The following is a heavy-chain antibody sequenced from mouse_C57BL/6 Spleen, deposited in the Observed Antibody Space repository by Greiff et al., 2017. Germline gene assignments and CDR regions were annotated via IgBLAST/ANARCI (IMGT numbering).Heavy chain of an antibody. V-gene: IGHV1-42*01. CDR3: ARYGNYGFAY. D-gene: IGHD2-1*01. J-gene: IGHJ3*01. CDR2: INPSTGGT. Sequence: EVKLQESGPELVKPGASVKISCKASGYSFTGYYMNWVKQSPEKSLEWIGEINPSTGGTTYNQKFKAKATLTVDKTSSTAYMQLKSLTSKDSAVYYCARYGNYGFAYWGQGALVTVAA. CDR1: GYSFTGYY.